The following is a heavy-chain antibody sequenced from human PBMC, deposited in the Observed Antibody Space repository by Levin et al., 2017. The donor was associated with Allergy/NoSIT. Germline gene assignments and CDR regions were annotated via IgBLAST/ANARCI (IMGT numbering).Heavy chain of an antibody. V-gene: IGHV3-74*01. D-gene: IGHD2-8*01. CDR3: TREVCSDGVCKDFDY. J-gene: IGHJ4*02. CDR2: ISGDGGSV. CDR1: GFAFNLYW. Sequence: PGGSLRLSCAASGFAFNLYWIHWVRQAPGKGLVWVSRISGDGGSVAYADSVKGRFTISRDNAKNTVFLQMNSLRAEDTAMYYCTREVCSDGVCKDFDYWGQGTPVTVSS.